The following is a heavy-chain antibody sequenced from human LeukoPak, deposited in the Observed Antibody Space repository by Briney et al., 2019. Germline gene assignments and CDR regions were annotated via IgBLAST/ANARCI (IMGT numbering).Heavy chain of an antibody. CDR3: ARDLGSRDGYNPPNLFDN. V-gene: IGHV1-69*13. CDR1: GYTFTGYY. CDR2: IIPIFGTT. D-gene: IGHD5-24*01. Sequence: SVKVSCKASGYTFTGYYMHWVRQAPGQGLEWMGGIIPIFGTTNYAQKFQGRVTITADESTSTAYMELSSLRSEDTAVYYCARDLGSRDGYNPPNLFDNWGQGTLVTVSS. J-gene: IGHJ4*02.